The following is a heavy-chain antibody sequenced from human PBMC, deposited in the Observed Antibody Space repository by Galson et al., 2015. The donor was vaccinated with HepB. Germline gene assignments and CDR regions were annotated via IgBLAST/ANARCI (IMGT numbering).Heavy chain of an antibody. J-gene: IGHJ4*02. CDR2: ISYDGRNK. V-gene: IGHV3-30*04. CDR1: GFTFNNYA. CDR3: ARDGPSYYNDTSGYYVGY. D-gene: IGHD3-22*01. Sequence: SLRLSCAASGFTFNNYALHWVRQAPGKRLEWVALISYDGRNKYYADSVKGRFTISRDNSKNTLYLQMNSLRSEDTAVFYCARDGPSYYNDTSGYYVGYWGQGALVIVSS.